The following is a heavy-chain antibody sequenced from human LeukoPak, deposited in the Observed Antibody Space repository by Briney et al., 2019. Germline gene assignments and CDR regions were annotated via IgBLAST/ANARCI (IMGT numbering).Heavy chain of an antibody. V-gene: IGHV1-3*02. D-gene: IGHD4-23*01. CDR2: TNGATGNT. Sequence: GASVKVSCKASGYTFTNYALHWVRQAPGQRLEWMGWTNGATGNTRFSQDFQGRLTITIDTSASTAYMELSSPRSEDTAVYYCARSPGGNARTWLDYWGQGTLVTASS. CDR3: ARSPGGNARTWLDY. CDR1: GYTFTNYA. J-gene: IGHJ4*02.